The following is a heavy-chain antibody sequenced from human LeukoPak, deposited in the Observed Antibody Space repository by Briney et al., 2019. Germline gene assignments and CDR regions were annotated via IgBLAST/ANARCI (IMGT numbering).Heavy chain of an antibody. D-gene: IGHD3-22*01. J-gene: IGHJ4*02. CDR3: ARESRGYYYDSSGYSDLDY. V-gene: IGHV3-21*01. CDR2: ISSSSSYI. CDR1: GFTFSSYS. Sequence: GGSLRLSCAASGFTFSSYSMNWVRQAPGKGLEWVSSISSSSSYIYYADSVKGRFTISRDNAKNSLYLQMNSLRAEDTAVYYCARESRGYYYDSSGYSDLDYWGQGTLVTVSS.